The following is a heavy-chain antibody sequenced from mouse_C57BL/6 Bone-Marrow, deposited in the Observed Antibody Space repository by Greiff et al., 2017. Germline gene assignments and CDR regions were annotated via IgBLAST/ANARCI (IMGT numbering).Heavy chain of an antibody. CDR2: ISYDGSN. V-gene: IGHV3-6*01. CDR3: ARAAMGGYDGDYYAMDY. CDR1: GYSITSGYY. D-gene: IGHD2-2*01. Sequence: DVQLQESGPGLVKPSQSLSLTCSVTGYSITSGYYWNWIRQFPGNKLEWMGYISYDGSNNSNPSLKNRISITRDTSKNQFFLKLNSVTTEDTATYYCARAAMGGYDGDYYAMDYWGQGTSVTVSS. J-gene: IGHJ4*01.